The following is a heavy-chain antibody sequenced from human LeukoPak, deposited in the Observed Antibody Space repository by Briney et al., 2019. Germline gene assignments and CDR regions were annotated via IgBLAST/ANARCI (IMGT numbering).Heavy chain of an antibody. D-gene: IGHD5-12*01. V-gene: IGHV3-30*02. J-gene: IGHJ6*03. CDR3: AKGGGYEAQYYYYYLDV. CDR2: IRYDGSNT. CDR1: GFIFSSYG. Sequence: GGSLRLSCAASGFIFSSYGMHWVRQAPGKGLEWVAFIRYDGSNTYYADSVKGRFTISRDNSKNTLYLQMKSLRAEDTAVYYCAKGGGYEAQYYYYYLDVWGKGTTVTISS.